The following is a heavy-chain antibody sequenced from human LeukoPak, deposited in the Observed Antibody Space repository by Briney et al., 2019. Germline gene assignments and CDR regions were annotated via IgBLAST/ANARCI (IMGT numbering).Heavy chain of an antibody. Sequence: GGSLRLSCSVSGITLSNYGMSWVRQAAGKGLEGVAGISGSGGGTNYADSVKGRFTISRDNPKNTLYLQMNSLRAEDTAVYFCAKRGVVIRVILVGFHKEAYYFDSWGQGALVTVSS. J-gene: IGHJ4*02. CDR1: GITLSNYG. CDR2: ISGSGGGT. CDR3: AKRGVVIRVILVGFHKEAYYFDS. V-gene: IGHV3-23*01. D-gene: IGHD3-10*01.